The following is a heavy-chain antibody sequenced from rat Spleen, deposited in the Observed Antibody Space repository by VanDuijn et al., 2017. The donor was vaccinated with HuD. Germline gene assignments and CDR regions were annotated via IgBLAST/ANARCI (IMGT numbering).Heavy chain of an antibody. J-gene: IGHJ4*01. CDR1: GFTFSNYG. CDR2: ISNGGGNT. D-gene: IGHD1-2*01. CDR3: ASLIAAISARVMDA. Sequence: EVQLVESGGGLVQPGRSLKLSCAASGFTFSNYGMAWVRQTPTKGLEWVASISNGGGNTYYRDSVKGRFTISRDNAKSTLYLQMDSLRSEDTATYYCASLIAAISARVMDAWGQGASVTVSS. V-gene: IGHV5S13*01.